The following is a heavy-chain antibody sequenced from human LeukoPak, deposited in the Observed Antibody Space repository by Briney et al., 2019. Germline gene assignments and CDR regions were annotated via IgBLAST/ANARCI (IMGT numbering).Heavy chain of an antibody. CDR1: GFTFSSYG. Sequence: PGGSLRLSCAASGFTFSSYGMHWVRQAPGKGLEWVAFIRYDGSNKYYADSVKGRFTISRDNSKNTLYLQMNSLRAEDTAVYYCAKAPFEEYDQRGEYYFDYWGQGTLVTVSS. CDR2: IRYDGSNK. CDR3: AKAPFEEYDQRGEYYFDY. D-gene: IGHD1-1*01. V-gene: IGHV3-30*02. J-gene: IGHJ4*02.